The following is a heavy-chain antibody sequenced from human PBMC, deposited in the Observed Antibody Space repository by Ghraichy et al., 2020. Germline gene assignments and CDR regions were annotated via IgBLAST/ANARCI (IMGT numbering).Heavy chain of an antibody. Sequence: SQTLSLTCTVSGGSISSDNYSWNWIRQPPGKGLEWIGYIYHSGTTYYNPSLKSRVNISLDSSKNQFSLRLSSVTAADTAVYYCARAPYDDDGFYDDGFDIWGQGTMFTVSS. V-gene: IGHV4-30-2*01. CDR3: ARAPYDDDGFYDDGFDI. J-gene: IGHJ3*02. CDR2: IYHSGTT. D-gene: IGHD3-22*01. CDR1: GGSISSDNYS.